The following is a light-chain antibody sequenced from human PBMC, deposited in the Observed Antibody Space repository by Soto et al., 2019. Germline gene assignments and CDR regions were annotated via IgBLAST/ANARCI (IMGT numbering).Light chain of an antibody. J-gene: IGLJ2*01. CDR2: DNN. Sequence: QPVLTQSPSVSAAPGQKVTISCSGSSSNLGNNYVSWYQQLPGTAPKLLIYDNNKRPSGIPDRFSGSKSGTSGTLDITGLQTGDEADYYCATWDGSLPGEVFGGGTKVPVL. CDR1: SSNLGNNY. CDR3: ATWDGSLPGEV. V-gene: IGLV1-51*01.